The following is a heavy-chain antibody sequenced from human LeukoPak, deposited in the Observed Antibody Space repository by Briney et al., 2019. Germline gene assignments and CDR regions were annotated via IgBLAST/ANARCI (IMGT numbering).Heavy chain of an antibody. CDR3: VRDEIRSGAFDI. Sequence: GGSLRLSCAASGFSFSSYEMNWVRQGPGKGLEWVSYISGGGTTIYAADSVKGRFTISRDNAKNSLYLQLNSLTAEDTAVYYCVRDEIRSGAFDIWGQGTMVTVSS. V-gene: IGHV3-48*03. J-gene: IGHJ3*02. CDR2: ISGGGTTI. CDR1: GFSFSSYE. D-gene: IGHD3-10*01.